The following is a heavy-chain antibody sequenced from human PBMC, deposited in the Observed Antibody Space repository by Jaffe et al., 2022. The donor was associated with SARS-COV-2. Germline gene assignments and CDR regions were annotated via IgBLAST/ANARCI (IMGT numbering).Heavy chain of an antibody. CDR3: ARAISVALRYFDWSIDY. V-gene: IGHV3-30-3*01. D-gene: IGHD3-9*01. Sequence: QVQLVESGGGVVQPGRSLRLSCAASGFTFSSYAMHWVRQAPGKGLEWVAVISYDGSNKYYADSVKGRFTISRDNSKNTLYLQMNSLRAEDTAVYYCARAISVALRYFDWSIDYWGQGTLVTVSS. J-gene: IGHJ4*02. CDR2: ISYDGSNK. CDR1: GFTFSSYA.